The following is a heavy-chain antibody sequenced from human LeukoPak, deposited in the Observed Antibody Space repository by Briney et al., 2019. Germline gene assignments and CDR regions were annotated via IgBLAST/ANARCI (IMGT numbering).Heavy chain of an antibody. V-gene: IGHV4-34*01. CDR2: INHSGSI. Sequence: SETLSLTCAVYGGSFSGYYWSWIRQPPGKGLEWIGEINHSGSINYNPSLKSRVTISVDTSKNQFSLKLSSVTAADTAVYYCARTVAGTTPSSVYYGMDVWGQGTTVTVSS. D-gene: IGHD6-19*01. J-gene: IGHJ6*02. CDR1: GGSFSGYY. CDR3: ARTVAGTTPSSVYYGMDV.